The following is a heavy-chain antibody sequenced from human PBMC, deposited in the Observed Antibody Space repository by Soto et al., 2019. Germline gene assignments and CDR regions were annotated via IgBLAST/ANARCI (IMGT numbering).Heavy chain of an antibody. CDR2: IVPIYRTA. CDR3: ARDYGEKLRRS. V-gene: IGHV1-69*13. CDR1: GGTFSIYL. D-gene: IGHD3-10*01. Sequence: SLNGSCKASGGTFSIYLCNLLLQYRGQGLEWLGGIVPIYRTADYAKKFQGRVTITADESKSTVYMELSSLKSQDTALYYCARDYGEKLRRSWGKGTLVNVS. J-gene: IGHJ4*02.